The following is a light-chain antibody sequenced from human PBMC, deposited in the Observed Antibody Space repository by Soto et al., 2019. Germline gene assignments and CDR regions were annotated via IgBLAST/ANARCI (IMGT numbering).Light chain of an antibody. CDR3: QQYSSYSLT. CDR2: GAS. CDR1: QSIVSG. V-gene: IGKV1-5*01. Sequence: DIQMTQSPSTLSVSVVDRVTITCRASQSIVSGLAWYQKKPGSAPKLLIYGASSLESGVPSRFSGSGSGTEFTLTISSLQPDDFATYYCQQYSSYSLTFGGGTKVDIK. J-gene: IGKJ4*01.